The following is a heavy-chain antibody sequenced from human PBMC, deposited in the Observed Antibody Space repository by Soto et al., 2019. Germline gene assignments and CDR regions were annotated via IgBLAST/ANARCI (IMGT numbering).Heavy chain of an antibody. D-gene: IGHD2-2*01. CDR1: GYTFTSYG. V-gene: IGHV1-18*04. Sequence: ASVKVSCKASGYTFTSYGISWVRQAPGQGLGWMGWISAYNGNTNYAQKLQGRVTMTTDTSTSTAYMELRSLRSDDTAVYYCARFIVVPAAIGFSYYYYGMDVWGRGTTVTVSS. CDR2: ISAYNGNT. CDR3: ARFIVVPAAIGFSYYYYGMDV. J-gene: IGHJ6*02.